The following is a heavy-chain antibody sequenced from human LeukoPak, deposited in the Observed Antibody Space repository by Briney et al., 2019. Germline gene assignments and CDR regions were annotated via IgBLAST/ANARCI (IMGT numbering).Heavy chain of an antibody. V-gene: IGHV4-34*01. CDR1: GGSLSGYY. Sequence: KPSETLSLTCAVYGGSLSGYYWSWFRQSPGKGLEWIGEVNHRGSTNYNPSLKSRVTISVDTSKNQFSLKLSSVTAADTAVYYCAREIIVARGAFDIWGQGTMVTVSS. CDR2: VNHRGST. J-gene: IGHJ3*02. D-gene: IGHD5-12*01. CDR3: AREIIVARGAFDI.